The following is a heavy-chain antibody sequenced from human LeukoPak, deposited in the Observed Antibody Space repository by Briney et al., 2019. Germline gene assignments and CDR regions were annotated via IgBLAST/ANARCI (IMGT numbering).Heavy chain of an antibody. D-gene: IGHD3-10*01. V-gene: IGHV3-30*02. Sequence: GGSLRLSCAASGFTFNSYGLHWVRQAPGKGLEWVAFIRYDGSNKYYADSVKGRFTISRDNSKNTLFLQMNSLRADDTAVYYCAKDLPEYYGSGSYGFDYWGQGTLVTVSS. CDR2: IRYDGSNK. J-gene: IGHJ4*02. CDR1: GFTFNSYG. CDR3: AKDLPEYYGSGSYGFDY.